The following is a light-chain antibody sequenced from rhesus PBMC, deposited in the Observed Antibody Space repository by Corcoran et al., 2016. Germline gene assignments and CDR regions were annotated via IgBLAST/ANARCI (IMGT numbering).Light chain of an antibody. CDR3: QQDYSWPWT. CDR1: QSVSSS. Sequence: EIVMTQSPATLSLSPGERATLSCRASQSVSSSLAWYQQTPGQAPKVLIYGASSRAPGIPDRCRGSGSGTEFTLTISSLEAEDVGVYYCQQDYSWPWTFGQGTKVEIK. V-gene: IGKV3-42*01. J-gene: IGKJ1*01. CDR2: GAS.